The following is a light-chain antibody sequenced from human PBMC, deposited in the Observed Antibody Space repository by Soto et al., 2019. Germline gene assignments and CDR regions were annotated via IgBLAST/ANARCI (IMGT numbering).Light chain of an antibody. CDR1: SSDVGGYRY. J-gene: IGLJ1*01. CDR2: EVS. CDR3: SSYAGSNNFV. V-gene: IGLV2-8*01. Sequence: QSALTQPPSASGSPGQSVTISCTGTSSDVGGYRYVSWYQQHPGKAPKLMIYEVSKRPSGVPDRFSGSKSGNTASLTVSGLQAEDEADSYCSSYAGSNNFVFGTGTKLTVL.